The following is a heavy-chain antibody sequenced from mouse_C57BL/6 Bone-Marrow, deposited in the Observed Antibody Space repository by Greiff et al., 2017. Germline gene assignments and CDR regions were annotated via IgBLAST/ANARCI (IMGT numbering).Heavy chain of an antibody. D-gene: IGHD4-1*01. Sequence: VQLQQSGPELVKPGASVKISCKASGYSFTDYNMNWVKQSNGTSLEWIGVINPNYGTTSYNQKFKGKATLTVDQSSSTAYMPLTSLTSDYSAVYYCARTGSGYYFDYWGQGTTLTVSA. V-gene: IGHV1-39*01. J-gene: IGHJ2*01. CDR3: ARTGSGYYFDY. CDR1: GYSFTDYN. CDR2: INPNYGTT.